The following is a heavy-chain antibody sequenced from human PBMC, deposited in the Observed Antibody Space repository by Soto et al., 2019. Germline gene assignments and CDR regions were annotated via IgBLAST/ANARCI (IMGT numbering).Heavy chain of an antibody. J-gene: IGHJ4*02. V-gene: IGHV3-11*06. Sequence: GWSLRLSCAASGFTFSDYYMSWIRQAPGKGLEWVSYISSSSSYTNYADSVKGRFTISRDNAKNSLSLQMNSLRAEDTAVYYCVREDSSRWKYCLYWGQGLLVTVAS. CDR2: ISSSSSYT. D-gene: IGHD6-19*01. CDR1: GFTFSDYY. CDR3: VREDSSRWKYCLY.